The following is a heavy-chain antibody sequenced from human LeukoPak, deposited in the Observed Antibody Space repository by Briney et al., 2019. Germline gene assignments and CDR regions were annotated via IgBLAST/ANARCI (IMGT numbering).Heavy chain of an antibody. CDR2: ISSSSSTI. CDR3: ARDDSYDYVWGSYRARGGFDP. D-gene: IGHD3-16*02. CDR1: XXXXXSYS. J-gene: IGHJ5*02. V-gene: IGHV3-48*01. Sequence: PGGSLXLXXXXXXXXXXSYSMNWIRXAPGKGLEWVSYISSSSSTIYYADSVTGRFTISRDNAKNSLYLQMNSLRAEATAVYYCARDDSYDYVWGSYRARGGFDPWGQGTLVTVSS.